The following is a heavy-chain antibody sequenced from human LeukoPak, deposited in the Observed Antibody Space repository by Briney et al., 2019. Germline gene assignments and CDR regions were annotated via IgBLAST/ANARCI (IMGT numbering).Heavy chain of an antibody. CDR3: VKGNVGYTGGHFDY. CDR1: GFIFSGYW. V-gene: IGHV3-74*01. D-gene: IGHD5-24*01. Sequence: PGGSLRLSCAGSGFIFSGYWMHWVRQAPGKGLVWVSRIKTDGSTTYYADSVKGRFTVSRDNAKNTLYLQMNSLRPEDTAVYYCVKGNVGYTGGHFDYWGQGTLVTVSS. CDR2: IKTDGSTT. J-gene: IGHJ4*02.